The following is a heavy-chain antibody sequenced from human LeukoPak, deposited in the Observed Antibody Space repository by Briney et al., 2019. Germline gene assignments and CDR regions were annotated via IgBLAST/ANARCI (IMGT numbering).Heavy chain of an antibody. V-gene: IGHV3-23*01. J-gene: IGHJ4*02. CDR3: AKGDGYSGPYYFDY. D-gene: IGHD5-24*01. CDR1: GFTFSSSA. CDR2: ISASGGST. Sequence: GGSLRLSCAASGFTFSSSAMSWVRQVPGKGLEWVSGISASGGSTSYADSVRGRLTISRDNSKNTLYLQMNSLRAEDTAVYYCAKGDGYSGPYYFDYWGQGTLVTVSS.